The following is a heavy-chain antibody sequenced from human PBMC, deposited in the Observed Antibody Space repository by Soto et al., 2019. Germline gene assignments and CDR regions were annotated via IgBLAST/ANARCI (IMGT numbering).Heavy chain of an antibody. J-gene: IGHJ6*02. CDR3: ARDGLRYGMDV. Sequence: PGGSLRLSCAAYGFTFSSYWMHWVRQAPGKGLVWVSRINSDGSSTSYADSVKGRFTISRDNAKNTLYLQMNSLRAEDTAVYYCARDGLRYGMDVWGQGTTVTVSS. V-gene: IGHV3-74*01. CDR1: GFTFSSYW. CDR2: INSDGSST.